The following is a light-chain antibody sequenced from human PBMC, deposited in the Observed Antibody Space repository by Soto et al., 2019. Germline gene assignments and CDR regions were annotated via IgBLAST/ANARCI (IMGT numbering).Light chain of an antibody. CDR2: GAS. CDR3: QQYGTSGT. V-gene: IGKV3-20*01. J-gene: IGKJ1*01. CDR1: QSVSNNY. Sequence: EILLTQSPCTLSLSAGERATLSCRASQSVSNNYLAWYQQKPGQAPSLLIYGASNRATGIPDRLSGSGSGTDFTLTISRLEPEDSAVYYCQQYGTSGTFGQGTKVDIK.